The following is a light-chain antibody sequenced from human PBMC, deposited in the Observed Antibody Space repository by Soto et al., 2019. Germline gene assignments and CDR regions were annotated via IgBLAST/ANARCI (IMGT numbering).Light chain of an antibody. CDR3: QTWGTGIWV. J-gene: IGLJ3*02. CDR2: LNSDGSH. Sequence: QPVLTQSPSASASLGASVKLTCTLSTGHSSYAIAWHQQQPEKGPRYLMKLNSDGSHSKGDGIPDRFSGSSSGAERYLTIAGLQSADEADYYCQTWGTGIWVFGGGTKLTVL. V-gene: IGLV4-69*01. CDR1: TGHSSYA.